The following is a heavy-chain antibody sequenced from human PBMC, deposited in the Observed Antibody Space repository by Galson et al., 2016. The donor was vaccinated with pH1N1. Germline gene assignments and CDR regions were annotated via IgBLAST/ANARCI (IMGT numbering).Heavy chain of an antibody. Sequence: SCKASGYTFSGSYIHWVRQAPGQGLEWMGWINPKSGATNDAQKFRGRFTMTRDTSINTVYMDLTSLTSDDTAFYFCAREGSGCDFWFDPWGQGTLVTVSS. D-gene: IGHD1-26*01. J-gene: IGHJ5*02. V-gene: IGHV1-2*02. CDR2: INPKSGAT. CDR1: GYTFSGSY. CDR3: AREGSGCDFWFDP.